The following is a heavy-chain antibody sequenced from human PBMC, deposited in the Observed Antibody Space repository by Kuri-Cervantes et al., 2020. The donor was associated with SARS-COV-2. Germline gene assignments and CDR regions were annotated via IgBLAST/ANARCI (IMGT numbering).Heavy chain of an antibody. CDR1: GGSISASTYY. CDR2: ISYSGST. Sequence: ESLKISCTVSGGSISASTYYWGWIRQPPGKGLEWIGGISYSGSTYYNPSLKSRVTMSVDTSRNQFSLELSSVTAADTAVYYCARLIYYDNSGYYPSWFDPWGQGILVTVSS. CDR3: ARLIYYDNSGYYPSWFDP. V-gene: IGHV4-39*01. D-gene: IGHD3-22*01. J-gene: IGHJ5*02.